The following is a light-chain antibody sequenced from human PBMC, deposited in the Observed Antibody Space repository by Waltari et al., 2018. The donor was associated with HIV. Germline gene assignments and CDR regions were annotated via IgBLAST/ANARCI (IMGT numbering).Light chain of an antibody. CDR3: QSVDSSATYWV. CDR2: KDS. Sequence: SYELRQPPSVSVSPGQTARITCSGDALPAQYVYLYQQKPGQAPLLVIFKDSERPSGIPERFSGSSSGTTVTLTVTGVQAEDEADYYCQSVDSSATYWVFGGGTKLTVL. J-gene: IGLJ3*02. CDR1: ALPAQY. V-gene: IGLV3-25*03.